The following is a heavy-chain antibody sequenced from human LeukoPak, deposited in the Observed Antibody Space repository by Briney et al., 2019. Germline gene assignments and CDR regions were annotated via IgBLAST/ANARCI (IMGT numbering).Heavy chain of an antibody. Sequence: SETLSLTCTVSGGSISSGAYYWSWIRQHPGEGLEWIGYIYYSGSTYYSGRTSYNPSLRSRVTISVDTPKNQHFLKVTSVTAADTAVYYCARDAVPYSSSWIPGYWGPGALVTVSS. V-gene: IGHV4-31*03. CDR2: IYYSGST. J-gene: IGHJ4*02. D-gene: IGHD6-13*01. CDR3: ARDAVPYSSSWIPGY. CDR1: GGSISSGAYY.